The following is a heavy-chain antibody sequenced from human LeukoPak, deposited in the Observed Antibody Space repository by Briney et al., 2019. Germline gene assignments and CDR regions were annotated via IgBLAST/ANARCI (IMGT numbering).Heavy chain of an antibody. J-gene: IGHJ4*02. D-gene: IGHD3-16*01. Sequence: PGGSLRLSCVASGFSFSSYGMNWVRQAPGKGLEWVSYISAMKGRFTISRDNAENSLYLQMNSLRAEDTAVYYCARPFVWGLATQGLDYWGQGTLVTVSS. V-gene: IGHV3-48*03. CDR1: GFSFSSYG. CDR2: IS. CDR3: ARPFVWGLATQGLDY.